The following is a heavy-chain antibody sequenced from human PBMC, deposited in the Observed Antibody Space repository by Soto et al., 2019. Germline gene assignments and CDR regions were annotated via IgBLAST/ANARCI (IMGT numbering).Heavy chain of an antibody. J-gene: IGHJ4*02. Sequence: QVQLQESGPGLVKPSGTLSLTCAVSGGSISSSNWWSWVRQPPGKGLEWIGEIYHSGSTNYNPSLQSRXXIXVDXSKNQFSLKLSSVTAADTAVYYCARGSGVTGLFDYWGQGTLVTVSS. CDR1: GGSISSSNW. CDR3: ARGSGVTGLFDY. V-gene: IGHV4-4*02. CDR2: IYHSGST. D-gene: IGHD2-21*02.